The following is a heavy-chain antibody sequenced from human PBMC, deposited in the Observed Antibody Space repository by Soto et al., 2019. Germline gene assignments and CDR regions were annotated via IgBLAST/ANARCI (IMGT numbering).Heavy chain of an antibody. J-gene: IGHJ3*02. V-gene: IGHV1-69*12. CDR3: ARGAATKIVVVMYDAFEI. CDR2: IIPVFGTP. Sequence: QVQLVQSGAEVKKPGSSVKVSCQASGATLNTFINYGITWVRQAPGQGLEWMGGIIPVFGTPNYAQKFKGRITISADESTRTAYMELSSLRFEDTAVYYCARGAATKIVVVMYDAFEICGQGTMVTVSS. CDR1: GATLNTFINYG. D-gene: IGHD3-22*01.